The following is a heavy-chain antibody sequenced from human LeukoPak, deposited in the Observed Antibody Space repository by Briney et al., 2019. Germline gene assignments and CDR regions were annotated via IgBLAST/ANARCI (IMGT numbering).Heavy chain of an antibody. Sequence: GGSLRLSCTASGFTFDDYAMHWVRQAPGKGLEWVSGISWNSGSIAYADSVKGRFTISRDNAKNSLYLQMNSLRAEDTAVYYCARGADSSGSTHGGDYWGQGTLVTVSS. V-gene: IGHV3-9*01. CDR3: ARGADSSGSTHGGDY. D-gene: IGHD3-22*01. CDR2: ISWNSGSI. J-gene: IGHJ4*02. CDR1: GFTFDDYA.